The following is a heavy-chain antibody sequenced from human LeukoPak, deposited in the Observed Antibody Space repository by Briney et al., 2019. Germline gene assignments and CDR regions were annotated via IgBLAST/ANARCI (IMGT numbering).Heavy chain of an antibody. CDR2: ISGSGGST. V-gene: IGHV3-23*01. D-gene: IGHD1-26*01. CDR3: AKGLSFSGSDYGPFYYYYYMYV. Sequence: GGSLRLSCAASGFTFSSYAMRWVRQAPGKGLEWVSAISGSGGSTYYADSVKGRFTISRDNSKNTLYLQMNTLRAVETAVYYCAKGLSFSGSDYGPFYYYYYMYVWGKGNTVTVS. CDR1: GFTFSSYA. J-gene: IGHJ6*03.